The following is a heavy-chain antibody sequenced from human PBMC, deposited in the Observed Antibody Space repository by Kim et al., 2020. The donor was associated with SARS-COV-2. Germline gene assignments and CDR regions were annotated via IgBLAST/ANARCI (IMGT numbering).Heavy chain of an antibody. J-gene: IGHJ6*02. CDR3: ARWGVGYGMDV. D-gene: IGHD1-26*01. Sequence: NYNPSLKSRVTISVDTSKNQFSLKLSSVTAADTAVYYCARWGVGYGMDVWGQGTTVTVSS. V-gene: IGHV4-34*01.